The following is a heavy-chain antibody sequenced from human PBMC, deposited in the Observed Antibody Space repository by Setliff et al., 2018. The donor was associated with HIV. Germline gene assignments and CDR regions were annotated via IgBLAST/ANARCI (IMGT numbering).Heavy chain of an antibody. V-gene: IGHV1-69*13. CDR1: GGTFSSYS. CDR2: IIPIYGTP. J-gene: IGHJ6*02. D-gene: IGHD3-10*01. Sequence: SVKVSCKASGGTFSSYSINWVRQAPGQGLEWMGGIIPIYGTPIYAQKFQGRVTIAADESTSTAYMELSSLRSEDTAVYYCARGDYGSGSYYPYYFYYGMDVWGQGTTVTVSS. CDR3: ARGDYGSGSYYPYYFYYGMDV.